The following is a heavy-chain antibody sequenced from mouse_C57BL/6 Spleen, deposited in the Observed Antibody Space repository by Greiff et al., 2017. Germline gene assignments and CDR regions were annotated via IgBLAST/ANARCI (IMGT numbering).Heavy chain of an antibody. V-gene: IGHV1-55*01. CDR3: AREGDYDTYAMDY. J-gene: IGHJ4*01. Sequence: VQLQQPGAELVKPGASVKMSCKASGYTFTSYWITWVKQRPGQGLEWIGDIYPGSGSTNYNEKFKSKATLTVDTSSSTAYMQLSSLTSEDSAVYYCAREGDYDTYAMDYWGQGTSVTVSS. D-gene: IGHD2-4*01. CDR2: IYPGSGST. CDR1: GYTFTSYW.